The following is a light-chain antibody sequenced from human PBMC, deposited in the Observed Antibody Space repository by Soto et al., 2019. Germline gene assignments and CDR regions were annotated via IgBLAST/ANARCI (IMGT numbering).Light chain of an antibody. CDR2: AAS. J-gene: IGKJ1*01. Sequence: DIQMTQSPSSLSASVGDRVTITCRASQSISSYLNWYQQKPGKAPKLLIYAASSLQSGVPSRFSGSGSGTDFTLTISSLQPDDFATYYCQQYNSYWGTFGQGTKVDIK. V-gene: IGKV1-39*01. CDR3: QQYNSYWGT. CDR1: QSISSY.